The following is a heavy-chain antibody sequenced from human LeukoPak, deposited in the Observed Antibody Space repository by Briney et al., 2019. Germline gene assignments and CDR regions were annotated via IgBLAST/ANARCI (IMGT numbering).Heavy chain of an antibody. V-gene: IGHV4-59*08. CDR2: IHYNDNT. CDR3: ARLWDYYGSGSVDY. D-gene: IGHD3-10*01. CDR1: GGSISTYY. Sequence: PSETLSLTCTVSGGSISTYYWSWTRQPPGKGLEWIGFIHYNDNTKYNPSLESRVTISVDTSKNQFSLRLSSVTAADTAVYYCARLWDYYGSGSVDYWGQGTLVTVSS. J-gene: IGHJ4*02.